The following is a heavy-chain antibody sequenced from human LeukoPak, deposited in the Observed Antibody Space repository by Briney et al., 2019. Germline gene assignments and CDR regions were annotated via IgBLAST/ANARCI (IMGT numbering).Heavy chain of an antibody. CDR2: IKQDGSEK. V-gene: IGHV3-7*01. CDR1: GFTFSSYW. D-gene: IGHD6-13*01. Sequence: PGGSLRLSCAASGFTFSSYWMSWVRQAPGKGLEWVANIKQDGSEKYYVDSVKGRFTISRDNAKNSLYLQMNSLRAEDTAVYYCARPAGSSWYSTGPRDAFDIWGQGTMVTVSS. J-gene: IGHJ3*02. CDR3: ARPAGSSWYSTGPRDAFDI.